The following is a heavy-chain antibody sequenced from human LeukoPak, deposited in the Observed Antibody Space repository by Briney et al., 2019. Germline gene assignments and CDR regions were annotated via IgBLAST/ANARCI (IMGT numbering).Heavy chain of an antibody. D-gene: IGHD6-13*01. J-gene: IGHJ5*02. Sequence: GGSLGLSCAASGFTFNTFWMSWVRQTPGEGLEWVANIKEDGTKKYYVDPVKGRFTISRDNAENSLYLQMNSLRAEDTAVYYCARDAAGYDPWGQGTLVTVSS. CDR3: ARDAAGYDP. CDR2: IKEDGTKK. CDR1: GFTFNTFW. V-gene: IGHV3-7*01.